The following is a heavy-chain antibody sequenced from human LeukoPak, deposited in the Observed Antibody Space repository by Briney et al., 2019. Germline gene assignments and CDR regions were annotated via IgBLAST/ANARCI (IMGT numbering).Heavy chain of an antibody. CDR3: AKDSSSGSSYYFHGMDV. J-gene: IGHJ6*02. Sequence: GGSLRLSCAASGFTFNSFAMHWVRQAPGKGLEWLAVTSYDGGNKYYAASVKGRFTISRDNSNNTLDLQMNSLRVEDTAVYYCAKDSSSGSSYYFHGMDVWGQGTTVTVSS. V-gene: IGHV3-30*18. CDR2: TSYDGGNK. D-gene: IGHD3-10*01. CDR1: GFTFNSFA.